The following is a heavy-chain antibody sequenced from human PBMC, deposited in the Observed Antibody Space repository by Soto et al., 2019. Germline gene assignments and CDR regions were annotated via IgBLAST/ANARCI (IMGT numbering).Heavy chain of an antibody. CDR2: ISWNSGRI. CDR1: GFTFDDYA. D-gene: IGHD3-3*01. Sequence: EVQLVESGGGLIQPGRSLRLSCAASGFTFDDYAMHWVRQTPGKGLEWVSGISWNSGRIGYADSVKGRFTISRDNAKNSLYLQMNSLRVEDTAFYYCAKGGNRHYDVWSDYWGQGTLVTVSS. V-gene: IGHV3-9*01. J-gene: IGHJ4*02. CDR3: AKGGNRHYDVWSDY.